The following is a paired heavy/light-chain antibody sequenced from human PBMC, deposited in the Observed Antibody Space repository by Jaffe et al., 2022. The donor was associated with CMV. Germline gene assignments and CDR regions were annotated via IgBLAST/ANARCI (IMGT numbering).Light chain of an antibody. CDR3: QQYNSYPWT. CDR2: GAS. V-gene: IGKV1-16*02. CDR1: QGINNY. Sequence: DIQMTQSPSSLSASVGDRVTITCRASQGINNYLAWLQQKPGKAPKSLIYGASRLQSGVPSKFSGSGSGTDFTLTISSLQPEDFATYYCQQYNSYPWTFGQGTKVEIK. J-gene: IGKJ1*01.
Heavy chain of an antibody. CDR1: GFTFSNYG. J-gene: IGHJ4*02. V-gene: IGHV3-23*01. Sequence: EVQLLESGGGLEQPGGSLRLSCVASGFTFSNYGMSWVRQAPGKGLEWVSSITSADSTYYAGSVKGRFTISRDNSKNTLYLQMNSLRVEDTAIYYCAKIDYWGQGTLVTVSS. CDR2: ITSADST. CDR3: AKIDY.